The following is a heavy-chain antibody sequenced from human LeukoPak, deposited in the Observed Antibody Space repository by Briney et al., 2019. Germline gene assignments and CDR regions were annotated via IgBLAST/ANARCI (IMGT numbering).Heavy chain of an antibody. Sequence: SVKVSCKASGGTFSSYAISWVRQAPGQGLEWMGGIIPIFGTANYAQKFQGRVTITADKSTSTAYMELSSLRSEDTAVYYCARAIGYCSGGSCRGFYYFDYWGQGTLVTVSS. CDR1: GGTFSSYA. V-gene: IGHV1-69*06. CDR2: IIPIFGTA. J-gene: IGHJ4*02. D-gene: IGHD2-15*01. CDR3: ARAIGYCSGGSCRGFYYFDY.